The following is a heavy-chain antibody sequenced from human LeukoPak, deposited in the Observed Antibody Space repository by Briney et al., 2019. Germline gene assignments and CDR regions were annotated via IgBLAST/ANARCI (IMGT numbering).Heavy chain of an antibody. D-gene: IGHD3-22*01. CDR3: AYRPVDSSGSREYFQY. J-gene: IGHJ1*01. CDR2: IYWNDDK. V-gene: IGHV2-5*01. Sequence: SGPTLVNPTQTLTPTCTFSGFSLSTRGVGVGWIRQPPGKALEHLALIYWNDDKRYSPSLKSRLTITKDTPKNQVVLTMTNMDPVDTATYYCAYRPVDSSGSREYFQYWGQGTLVTVSS. CDR1: GFSLSTRGVG.